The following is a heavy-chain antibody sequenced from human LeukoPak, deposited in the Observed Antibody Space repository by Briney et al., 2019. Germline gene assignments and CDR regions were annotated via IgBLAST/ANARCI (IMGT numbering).Heavy chain of an antibody. CDR1: GFTFSSYA. CDR3: ATHSGDY. V-gene: IGHV3-66*01. D-gene: IGHD7-27*01. J-gene: IGHJ4*02. CDR2: IYSGGGT. Sequence: GGSLRLSCAASGFTFSSYAMTWVRQAPGKGLEWVSVIYSGGGTRYADSVKGRFTISRDNSKNTLYLQMNSLRAEDTAVYYCATHSGDYWGQGTLVTVSS.